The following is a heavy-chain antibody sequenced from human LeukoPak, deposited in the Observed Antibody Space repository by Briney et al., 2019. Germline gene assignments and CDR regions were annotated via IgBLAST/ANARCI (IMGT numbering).Heavy chain of an antibody. CDR2: IYYSGST. CDR3: ARWPGYYSSGWPGAFDY. D-gene: IGHD6-19*01. V-gene: IGHV4-59*11. J-gene: IGHJ4*02. CDR1: GDSMSSHY. Sequence: SETLSLTCTVSGDSMSSHYWRWIRQSPGKGLEWIGYIYYSGSTNYNPSLKSRVTISVDTSKNQFSLKLSSVTAADTAVYYCARWPGYYSSGWPGAFDYWGQGTLVTVSS.